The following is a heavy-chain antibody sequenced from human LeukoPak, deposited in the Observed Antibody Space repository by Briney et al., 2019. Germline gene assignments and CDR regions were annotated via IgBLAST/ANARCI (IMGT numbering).Heavy chain of an antibody. CDR1: GFTFSGSA. V-gene: IGHV3-73*01. Sequence: GGSLRLSCAASGFTFSGSAMHWVRQASGKGLEWVGRIKSKANNYATAYAASVKGRFTISRDDSENTAFLQMTSLKTEDTAVYYCTRRGDGDYGDYWGQGTLVSVSS. CDR3: TRRGDGDYGDY. J-gene: IGHJ4*02. D-gene: IGHD4-17*01. CDR2: IKSKANNYAT.